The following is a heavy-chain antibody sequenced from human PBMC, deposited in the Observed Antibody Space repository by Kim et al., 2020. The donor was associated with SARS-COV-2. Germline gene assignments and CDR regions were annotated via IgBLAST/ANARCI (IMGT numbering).Heavy chain of an antibody. CDR1: GFSLITSGVG. V-gene: IGHV2-5*02. CDR3: AHISSAAGTVYGVDV. J-gene: IGHJ6*02. Sequence: SGPTLMHPTQTLTLTCTFSGFSLITSGVGVGWIRQPPGKALDWLALVYWDDDERYSPSLKSRLTITKDTSKNQVVLTMTNMDPVDTATYYCAHISSAAGTVYGVDVWGQGTTVTVSS. D-gene: IGHD6-13*01. CDR2: VYWDDDE.